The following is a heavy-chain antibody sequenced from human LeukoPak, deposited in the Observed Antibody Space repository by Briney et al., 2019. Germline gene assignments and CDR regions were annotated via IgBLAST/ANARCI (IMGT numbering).Heavy chain of an antibody. V-gene: IGHV3-11*01. CDR2: ISSSGSTI. CDR3: AIYPTHIRYIVATM. Sequence: GGSLRLSCAASGFTFSDYYMSWIRQAPGKGLEWVPYISSSGSTIYYADSVKGRFTISRDNAKNSLYLQMNSLRAEDTAVYYCAIYPTHIRYIVATMWGQGTLVTVSS. J-gene: IGHJ4*02. CDR1: GFTFSDYY. D-gene: IGHD5-12*01.